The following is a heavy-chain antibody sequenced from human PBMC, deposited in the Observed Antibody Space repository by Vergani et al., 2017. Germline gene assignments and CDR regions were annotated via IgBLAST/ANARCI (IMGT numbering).Heavy chain of an antibody. CDR2: INHSGST. V-gene: IGHV4-38-2*02. J-gene: IGHJ4*02. CDR1: GYSIRTNYY. Sequence: QVQLQESGPGLVKPSETLSLTCTVSGYSIRTNYYWGWIRQPPGKGLEWIGSINHSGSTYYNPSLKSRNTMSVDTSKNQFSLRLSSVTAADTAMYYCAREGLHSGSGSYNDYWGQGTLVTVSS. CDR3: AREGLHSGSGSYNDY. D-gene: IGHD3-10*01.